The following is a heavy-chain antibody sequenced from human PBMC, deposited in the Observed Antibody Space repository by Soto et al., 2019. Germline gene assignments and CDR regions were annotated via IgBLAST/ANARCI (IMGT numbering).Heavy chain of an antibody. CDR1: GFSLTTSGVG. D-gene: IGHD3-3*01. V-gene: IGHV2-5*02. CDR2: IYWDDDK. J-gene: IGHJ4*02. CDR3: AHRVLRTVFGLVTTTAIYFDF. Sequence: QITLNESGPTPVKPRQTLTLTCTFSGFSLTTSGVGVGWIRQSPGKAPEWLELIYWDDDKRYSPSLKSRHTITKDTAKIQVVLTMADLDPADTATYSCAHRVLRTVFGLVTTTAIYFDFWGQGTPVAVSS.